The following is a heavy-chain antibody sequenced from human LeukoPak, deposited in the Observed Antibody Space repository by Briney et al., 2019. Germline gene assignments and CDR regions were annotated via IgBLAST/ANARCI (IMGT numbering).Heavy chain of an antibody. CDR2: ISGSGGST. CDR1: GFTFSTTA. CDR3: ARDELAVAKKGFLDS. J-gene: IGHJ4*02. Sequence: QSGGSLRLSCAASGFTFSTTAMSWVRQAPGKGLEWVSAISGSGGSTYHADSVKGRFTISRDNSKNTLYLQMNSLRAEDTAVYYCARDELAVAKKGFLDSWGQGTLVTVSS. D-gene: IGHD6-19*01. V-gene: IGHV3-23*01.